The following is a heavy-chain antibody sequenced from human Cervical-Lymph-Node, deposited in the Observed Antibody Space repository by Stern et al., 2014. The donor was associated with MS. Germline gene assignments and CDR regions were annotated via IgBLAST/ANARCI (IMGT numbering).Heavy chain of an antibody. CDR1: GYTFTDYA. CDR2: IIAYNVDT. V-gene: IGHV1-18*01. J-gene: IGHJ4*02. CDR3: AVLSVDADFDY. D-gene: IGHD5-18*01. Sequence: VQLVESGAEVKKPGASVKVSCTASGYTFTDYAISWVRQAPGQGLEWMAWIIAYNVDTNFAQEVQGRVSLTTDTATSTAYMELRSLRSDDTAVYYCAVLSVDADFDYWGQGTLVTVSS.